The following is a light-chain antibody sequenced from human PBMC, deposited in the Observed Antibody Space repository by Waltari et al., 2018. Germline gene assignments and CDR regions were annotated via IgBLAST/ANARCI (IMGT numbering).Light chain of an antibody. CDR1: QSVSTN. CDR2: GAS. J-gene: IGKJ1*01. V-gene: IGKV3-15*01. Sequence: EIVMTHSPDTLSVSPGERATLSCRASQSVSTNLAWYQQKPGQAPRLPIYGASTRATGIPARFSGSGSGTEFTLTISSLQSEDFAVYYCQQYNNWPRTFGQGAKVEIK. CDR3: QQYNNWPRT.